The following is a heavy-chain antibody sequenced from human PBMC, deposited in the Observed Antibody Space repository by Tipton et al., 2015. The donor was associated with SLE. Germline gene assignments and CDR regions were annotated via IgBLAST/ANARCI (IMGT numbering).Heavy chain of an antibody. J-gene: IGHJ6*02. CDR3: ARAAMVQGVTIDYYYGMDV. V-gene: IGHV4-39*07. Sequence: TLSLTCAVSGGSISSGGYYWGWIRQPPGKGLEWIGSIYHSGSTYYNPSLKSRVTISVDTSKNQFSLKLSSVTAADTAVYYCARAAMVQGVTIDYYYGMDVWGQGTTVTVSS. CDR2: IYHSGST. CDR1: GGSISSGGYY. D-gene: IGHD3-10*01.